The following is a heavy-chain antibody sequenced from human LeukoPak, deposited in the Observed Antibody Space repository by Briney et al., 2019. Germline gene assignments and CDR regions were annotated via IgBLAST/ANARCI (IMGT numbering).Heavy chain of an antibody. CDR3: AKDIVGSIPN. D-gene: IGHD1-26*01. CDR2: IISSGGYT. CDR1: GFTFRSYA. V-gene: IGHV3-23*01. J-gene: IGHJ4*02. Sequence: PGGSLRLSCAASGFTFRSYAMQWVRQAPGRGLEWLSSIISSGGYTYYADSVKGRFTISRDNSKNTLYLQMNSLRAEDTAIYYCAKDIVGSIPNWGQGTLVTVSS.